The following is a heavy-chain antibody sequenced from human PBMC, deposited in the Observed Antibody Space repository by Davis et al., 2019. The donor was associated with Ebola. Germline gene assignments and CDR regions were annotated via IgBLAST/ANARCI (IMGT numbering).Heavy chain of an antibody. CDR1: GYTFTGYY. D-gene: IGHD3-22*01. J-gene: IGHJ4*02. CDR2: INPNSGGT. V-gene: IGHV1-2*02. Sequence: ASVQVSCKASGYTFTGYYMHWVRQAPGQGLEWMGWINPNSGGTNYAQKFQGRVTMTRDTSISTAYMELSRLRSDDTAVYYCARDESYYDSSGYYSSADYWGQGTLVTVSS. CDR3: ARDESYYDSSGYYSSADY.